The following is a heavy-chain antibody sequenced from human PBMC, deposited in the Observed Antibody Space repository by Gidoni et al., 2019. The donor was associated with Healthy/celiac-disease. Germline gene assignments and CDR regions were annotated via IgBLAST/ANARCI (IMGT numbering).Heavy chain of an antibody. Sequence: EVQLVESGRGLVKPGGSLRLSCAASGFTFSTAWMNWVRQAPGKGLEWVGRIKSKTDGGTTDYAAPVKGRFTISRDDSKNTLNLQMNSLKTEDTAVYYCTTDIVLVPAASHYYYYYGMDVWGQGTTVTVSS. CDR2: IKSKTDGGTT. D-gene: IGHD2-2*01. CDR3: TTDIVLVPAASHYYYYYGMDV. J-gene: IGHJ6*02. CDR1: GFTFSTAW. V-gene: IGHV3-15*07.